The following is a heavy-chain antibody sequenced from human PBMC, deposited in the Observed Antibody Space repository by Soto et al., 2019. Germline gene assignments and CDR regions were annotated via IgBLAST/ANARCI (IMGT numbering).Heavy chain of an antibody. CDR1: GFTSITYW. D-gene: IGHD6-19*01. J-gene: IGHJ3*02. CDR3: ASSVAGKRNALDI. Sequence: EVQLVEPGGGLVQPGEPLRLPGEASGFTSITYWINWARQVPGKGLMWVSRINSDGSTTNYADSVQGRFAISRDNAKNALYLQMNSLRAEDTALYYCASSVAGKRNALDIWGQGTTVTVSS. CDR2: INSDGSTT. V-gene: IGHV3-74*01.